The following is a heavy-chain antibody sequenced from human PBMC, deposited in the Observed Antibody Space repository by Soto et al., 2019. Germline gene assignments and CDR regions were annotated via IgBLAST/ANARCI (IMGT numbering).Heavy chain of an antibody. D-gene: IGHD6-13*01. CDR3: ARHPSGAAGTAFDI. Sequence: SETLSLTCTVSGGSISSSSYYWGWIRQPPGKGLEWIGSIYYSGSTYYNPSLKSRVTISVDTSKNQFSLKLSSVTAADTAVYYCARHPSGAAGTAFDIWGQGTMVTVSS. J-gene: IGHJ3*02. V-gene: IGHV4-39*01. CDR1: GGSISSSSYY. CDR2: IYYSGST.